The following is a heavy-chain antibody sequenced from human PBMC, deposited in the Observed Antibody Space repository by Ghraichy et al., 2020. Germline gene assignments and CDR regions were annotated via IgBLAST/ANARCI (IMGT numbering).Heavy chain of an antibody. Sequence: LSLTCAASGFDFDRHSMSWVRQAPGKGLEWVSYISARSSVIFYADSVKGRFTISRDNDRESLYLQINSLRDEDTAVYYCARGLSSLQYGMDVWGQGTSVIVSS. J-gene: IGHJ6*02. V-gene: IGHV3-48*02. CDR1: GFDFDRHS. CDR2: ISARSSVI. CDR3: ARGLSSLQYGMDV.